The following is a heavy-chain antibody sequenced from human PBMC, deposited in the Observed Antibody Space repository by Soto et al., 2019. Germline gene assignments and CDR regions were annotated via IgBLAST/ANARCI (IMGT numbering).Heavy chain of an antibody. CDR2: IYHSGST. CDR1: GGYIRSSNW. CDR3: ARAWPSVDSYGSGVMDV. V-gene: IGHV4-4*02. Sequence: SETRSLTCAVSGGYIRSSNWWNWVRKPPGKGLEWIGEIYHSGSTNYNPSLRSRVTISLDKSKNQFSLRVKSVTAADTAEYYCARAWPSVDSYGSGVMDVWGQGTTVTVSS. D-gene: IGHD5-18*01. J-gene: IGHJ6*02.